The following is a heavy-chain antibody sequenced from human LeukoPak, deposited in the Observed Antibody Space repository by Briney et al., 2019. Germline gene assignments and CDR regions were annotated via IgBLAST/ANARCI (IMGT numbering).Heavy chain of an antibody. CDR1: GYGFTTYW. CDR3: ARRDTRIAAAQLDY. V-gene: IGHV5-51*01. D-gene: IGHD6-13*01. Sequence: GESLKISCKGSGYGFTTYWIAWVRQMPGKGLEWMGIIYPGDSDTRYSPSFQGQVTFSADKSISTAYLQWSSLKAPDTAMYYCARRDTRIAAAQLDYWGQGTLVTVSS. J-gene: IGHJ4*02. CDR2: IYPGDSDT.